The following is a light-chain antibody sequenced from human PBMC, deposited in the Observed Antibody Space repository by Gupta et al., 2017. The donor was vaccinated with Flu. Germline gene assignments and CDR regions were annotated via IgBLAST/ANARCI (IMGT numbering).Light chain of an antibody. CDR3: AVWDDSLSGVV. CDR2: RND. V-gene: IGLV1-47*01. CDR1: SSNIGRNY. J-gene: IGLJ2*01. Sequence: SSSNIGRNYVYWYQQLPGTAPKLLMYRNDQRPSGVPDRFSGSKSGTSASLAISGLRSEDEGDYYCAVWDDSLSGVVFGGGTKLTVL.